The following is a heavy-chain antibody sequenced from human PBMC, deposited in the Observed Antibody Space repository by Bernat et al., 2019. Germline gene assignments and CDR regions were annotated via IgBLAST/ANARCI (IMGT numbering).Heavy chain of an antibody. D-gene: IGHD2-21*02. J-gene: IGHJ5*02. CDR1: GYTFTGYY. V-gene: IGHV1-2*04. CDR3: ARSGDYLPRTNWFDP. Sequence: QVQLVQSGAEVKKPGASVKVSCKASGYTFTGYYMHWVRQAPGQGLEWMGWINPNSGGTNYAQKFQGWVTMTRDTSISPAYMELSRLRSDATAVYYCARSGDYLPRTNWFDPWGQGTLVTVSS. CDR2: INPNSGGT.